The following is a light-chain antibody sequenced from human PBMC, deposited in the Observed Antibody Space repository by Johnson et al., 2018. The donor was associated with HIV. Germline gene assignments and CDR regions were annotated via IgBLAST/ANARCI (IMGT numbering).Light chain of an antibody. CDR3: GTWDNSLSAYV. CDR2: DNH. J-gene: IGLJ1*01. Sequence: QSVLTQPPSVSAAPGQKVTISCSGSNSNIGNNYVSWYQHLPGTAPKLLICDNHKRPSGIPDRFSGSTSATSATLGITGLQTGDEADYYCGTWDNSLSAYVFGTGTKVTVL. CDR1: NSNIGNNY. V-gene: IGLV1-51*01.